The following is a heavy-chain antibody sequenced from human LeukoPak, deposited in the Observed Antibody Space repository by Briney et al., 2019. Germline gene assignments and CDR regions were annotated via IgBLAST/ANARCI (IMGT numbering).Heavy chain of an antibody. CDR1: GYIFTVYY. V-gene: IGHV1-46*01. CDR3: VRIGYSSGWYSGPYDY. CDR2: IDPNCGST. J-gene: IGHJ4*02. Sequence: ASVKVSYKASGYIFTVYYIHWVGQVPGQGREWMGIIDPNCGSTSYALKFQGRLTLTRDTSTSTVFMDLSSLRSEDTSIYYCVRIGYSSGWYSGPYDYWGQGTLATVSS. D-gene: IGHD6-19*01.